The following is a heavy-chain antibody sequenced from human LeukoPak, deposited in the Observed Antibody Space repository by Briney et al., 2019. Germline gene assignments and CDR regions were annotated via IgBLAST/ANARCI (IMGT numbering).Heavy chain of an antibody. D-gene: IGHD2-2*01. CDR1: GGSMTHYF. J-gene: IGHJ5*02. Sequence: SGTLSLTCTVSGGSMTHYFWNWIRQAPGKGLEWIGYTHTSGSPDYSRSLKSRVTISLDTSKNHFSLMLGSVTAADTAVYFCARATQRYCSGTTCFPYWFDTWGQGTLAIVSS. V-gene: IGHV4-4*09. CDR3: ARATQRYCSGTTCFPYWFDT. CDR2: THTSGSP.